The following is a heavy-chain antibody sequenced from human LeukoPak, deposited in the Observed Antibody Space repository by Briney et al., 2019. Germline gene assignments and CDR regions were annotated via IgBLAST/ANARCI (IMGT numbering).Heavy chain of an antibody. CDR1: GFTVSSNY. CDR3: ARGYCSDGGCALDY. D-gene: IGHD2-15*01. Sequence: GGSLRLSCAASGFTVSSNYMTWVRQAPGKGLEWVSVIYIGGTTYYADSVKGRFTISSDNSKNTLYLQMNSLRAEDPAVYSCARGYCSDGGCALDYWGQGTLVTVS. J-gene: IGHJ4*02. V-gene: IGHV3-66*01. CDR2: IYIGGTT.